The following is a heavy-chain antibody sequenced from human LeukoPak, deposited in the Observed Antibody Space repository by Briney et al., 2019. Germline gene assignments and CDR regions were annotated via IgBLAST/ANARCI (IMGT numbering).Heavy chain of an antibody. D-gene: IGHD4-17*01. CDR3: ARFGIGYGDYYYFYGMDV. V-gene: IGHV3-23*01. CDR1: GFTFSNYA. J-gene: IGHJ6*02. CDR2: INENDHST. Sequence: GGSLRLSCAASGFTFSNYAMSWVRQAPGKGLEWVSFINENDHSTYYADSVKGRFTISRDNSQNTLYLQVNSLRADDTAVYYCARFGIGYGDYYYFYGMDVWGQGTTVTVSS.